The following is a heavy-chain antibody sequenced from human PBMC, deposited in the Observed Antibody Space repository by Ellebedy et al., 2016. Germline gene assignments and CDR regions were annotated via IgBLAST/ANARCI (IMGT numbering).Heavy chain of an antibody. CDR2: TSWNSGDI. D-gene: IGHD4-17*01. CDR3: ARGGPRVSRTTMTRDDAFDM. V-gene: IGHV3-9*01. Sequence: SLKISXAASGFRFDGYAMHWVRQAPGKGLEWVSGTSWNSGDIDYATSVKGRFTISKDNAKNSLNLQMNSLRVEDTAVYYCARGGPRVSRTTMTRDDAFDMWGQGTMVTVSS. J-gene: IGHJ3*02. CDR1: GFRFDGYA.